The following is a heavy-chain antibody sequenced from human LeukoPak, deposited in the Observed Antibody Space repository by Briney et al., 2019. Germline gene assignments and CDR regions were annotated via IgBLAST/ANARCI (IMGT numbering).Heavy chain of an antibody. CDR3: AREGGRYDFWSGYYEKSFDY. CDR2: ISSSSSTI. Sequence: AGGSLKLSCAASGFTFSSYSMNWVRQAPGKGLEWVSYISSSSSTIYYADSVKGRFTISRDNAKNSLYLQMNSLRAEDTAVYYCAREGGRYDFWSGYYEKSFDYWGQGTLVTVSS. D-gene: IGHD3-3*01. J-gene: IGHJ4*02. V-gene: IGHV3-48*01. CDR1: GFTFSSYS.